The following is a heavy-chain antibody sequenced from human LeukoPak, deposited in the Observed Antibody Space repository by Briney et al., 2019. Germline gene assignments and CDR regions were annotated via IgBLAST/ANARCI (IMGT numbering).Heavy chain of an antibody. J-gene: IGHJ5*02. V-gene: IGHV1-2*02. CDR1: GYTFTGYY. Sequence: ASVKVSCKASGYTFTGYYMHWVRQAPGQGLEWMGWINPNSGGTNYAQKFQGRVTMTRDTSISTAYMGLSRLRSDDTAVYYCARGADQLLFYSDWFDPWGQGTLVTVSS. CDR3: ARGADQLLFYSDWFDP. D-gene: IGHD2-2*01. CDR2: INPNSGGT.